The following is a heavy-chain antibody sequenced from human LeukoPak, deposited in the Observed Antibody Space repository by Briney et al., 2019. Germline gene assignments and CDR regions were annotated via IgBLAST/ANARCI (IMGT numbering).Heavy chain of an antibody. D-gene: IGHD2-2*01. J-gene: IGHJ4*02. CDR3: ARGARNIVVVPAAPYDY. CDR2: IYPGDSDT. Sequence: GESLKISCKGSGYSFTSYWIGWVRQMPGKGLEWMGIIYPGDSDTRYSPSFQGQDTISADKSISTAYLQWSSLKASDTAMYYCARGARNIVVVPAAPYDYWGQGTLVTVSS. V-gene: IGHV5-51*01. CDR1: GYSFTSYW.